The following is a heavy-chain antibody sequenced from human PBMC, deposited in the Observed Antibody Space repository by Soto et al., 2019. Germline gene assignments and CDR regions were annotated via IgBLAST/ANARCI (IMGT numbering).Heavy chain of an antibody. D-gene: IGHD5-18*01. CDR3: ARDLRQLWSPFDY. CDR1: GFTFSSYS. V-gene: IGHV3-21*01. J-gene: IGHJ4*02. CDR2: ISSSSYI. Sequence: GGSLRLSCAASGFTFSSYSMNWVRQAPGKGLEWVSSISSSSYIYYADSVKGRFTISRDNAKNSLYLQMNSLRAEDTAVYYCARDLRQLWSPFDYWGQGTLVTVSS.